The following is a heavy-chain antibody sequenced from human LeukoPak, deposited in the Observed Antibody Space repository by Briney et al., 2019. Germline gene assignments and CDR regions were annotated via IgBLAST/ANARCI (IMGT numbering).Heavy chain of an antibody. V-gene: IGHV4-59*01. CDR1: GGSISSYY. J-gene: IGHJ4*02. CDR2: IYYSGST. D-gene: IGHD6-19*01. Sequence: SETLSLTCTVSGGSISSYYWSWIRQPPGKGLEWIGYIYYSGSTNYNPSLKIRVTISVDTSKNQFSLKLSSVTAADTAVYYCARVSGWYFGDFDYWGQGTLVTVSS. CDR3: ARVSGWYFGDFDY.